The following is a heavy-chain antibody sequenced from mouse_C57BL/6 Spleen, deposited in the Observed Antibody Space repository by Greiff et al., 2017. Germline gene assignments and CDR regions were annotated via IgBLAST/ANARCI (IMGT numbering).Heavy chain of an antibody. CDR2: IYPGSGST. Sequence: QVQLQQPGAELVKPGASVKMSCKASGYTFTSYWITWVKQRPGQGLEWIGDIYPGSGSTNYNEKFKSKATLTVDTSSSTAYMQLSSLTSEDSAVYYCARKYGYLYYFDYWGQGTTLTVSS. CDR1: GYTFTSYW. V-gene: IGHV1-55*01. J-gene: IGHJ2*01. D-gene: IGHD2-2*01. CDR3: ARKYGYLYYFDY.